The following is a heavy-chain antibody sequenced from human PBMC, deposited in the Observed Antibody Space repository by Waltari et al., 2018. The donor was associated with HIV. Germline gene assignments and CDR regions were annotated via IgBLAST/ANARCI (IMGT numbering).Heavy chain of an antibody. V-gene: IGHV4-39*01. Sequence: QLQLQESGPGLVKPSETLSLTCTVSGGSISSSSYYWGWIRQPPGKGLEWIGSIYYSGSTYYNPSLKSRVTISVDTSKNQFSLKLSSVTAADTAVYYCARGGAMVGGAFDYWGQGTLVTVSS. CDR2: IYYSGST. D-gene: IGHD5-18*01. CDR3: ARGGAMVGGAFDY. J-gene: IGHJ4*02. CDR1: GGSISSSSYY.